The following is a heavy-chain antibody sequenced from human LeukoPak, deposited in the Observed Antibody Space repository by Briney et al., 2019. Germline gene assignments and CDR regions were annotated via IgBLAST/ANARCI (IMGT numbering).Heavy chain of an antibody. Sequence: PGGSLRLSCAASGFTFSSYSMNWVRQAPGKGLEWVSYISSRSRTIYYADSVKGRFTISRDNAKNSLYLQMNSLRAEDTAVYYCARDGSGRVPEMSAPDYWGQGTLVTVSS. J-gene: IGHJ4*02. CDR2: ISSRSRTI. V-gene: IGHV3-48*01. CDR1: GFTFSSYS. CDR3: ARDGSGRVPEMSAPDY. D-gene: IGHD3-10*01.